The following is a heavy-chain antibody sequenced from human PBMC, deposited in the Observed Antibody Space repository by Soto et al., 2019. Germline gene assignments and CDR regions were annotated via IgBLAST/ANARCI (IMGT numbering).Heavy chain of an antibody. CDR3: AREVAAAGTPKTRYYYYGMDV. D-gene: IGHD6-13*01. CDR1: GGTFSSYA. J-gene: IGHJ6*02. CDR2: IIPIFGTA. Sequence: QVQLVQSGAEVKKPGSSVKVSCKASGGTFSSYAISWVRQAPGQGLEWMGGIIPIFGTANYAQKFQGRVTITADESTSXAXMXXSSLRSEDTAVYYCAREVAAAGTPKTRYYYYGMDVWGQGTTVTVSS. V-gene: IGHV1-69*12.